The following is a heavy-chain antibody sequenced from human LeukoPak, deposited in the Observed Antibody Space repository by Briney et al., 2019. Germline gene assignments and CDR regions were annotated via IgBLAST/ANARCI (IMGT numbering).Heavy chain of an antibody. V-gene: IGHV6-1*01. D-gene: IGHD3-22*01. Sequence: SQTLSLTCAISGDSVSSNSAAWNWIRQSPSRGLEWLGRTYYRSKWYNDYAVSVKSRITINPDTSKNQFSLQLNSVTPEDTAVYYCARDQWLVDYDSTPGPLDYWGQGTLVTVSS. J-gene: IGHJ4*02. CDR1: GDSVSSNSAA. CDR2: TYYRSKWYN. CDR3: ARDQWLVDYDSTPGPLDY.